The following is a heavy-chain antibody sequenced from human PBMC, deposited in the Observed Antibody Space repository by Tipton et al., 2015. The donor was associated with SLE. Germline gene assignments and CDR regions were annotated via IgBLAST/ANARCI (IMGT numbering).Heavy chain of an antibody. J-gene: IGHJ4*02. Sequence: SLRLSCAASGFTFSSYSMNWVRQAPGKGLEWVSFISSSSTYIYYADSVKGRFTISRDNAKNSLYLQMYSLRADDTAVYYCARGGYSSSWYVYWGQGTLVTVSS. CDR2: ISSSSTYI. CDR3: ARGGYSSSWYVY. D-gene: IGHD6-13*01. CDR1: GFTFSSYS. V-gene: IGHV3-21*03.